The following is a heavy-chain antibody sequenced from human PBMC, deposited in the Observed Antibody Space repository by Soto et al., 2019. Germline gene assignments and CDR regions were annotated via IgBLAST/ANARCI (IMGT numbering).Heavy chain of an antibody. D-gene: IGHD3-16*02. V-gene: IGHV1-69*01. CDR2: IIPIFGTA. J-gene: IGHJ5*02. CDR3: ARVRITFGGVITYNWFDP. CDR1: GCTFSSYA. Sequence: QGQLVQSGAEVNKPGSSVKVSCKASGCTFSSYAITWVRQAPGQGLEWMRGIIPIFGTANYAQKFQGRVTITADESTSTAYMELSSLRYEDTAVYYCARVRITFGGVITYNWFDPWGQGTLVTVSS.